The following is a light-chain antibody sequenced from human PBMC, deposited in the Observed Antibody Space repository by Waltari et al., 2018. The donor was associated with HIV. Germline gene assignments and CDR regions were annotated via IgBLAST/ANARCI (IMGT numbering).Light chain of an antibody. CDR1: SANIGSNS. V-gene: IGLV1-44*01. J-gene: IGLJ1*01. CDR3: AAWDDSLNGYV. Sequence: QSVLTQPPSASGTPGQRVTISCSGSSANIGSNSVNWYQQLPGTAPKLLIYGDDQRASGFPDRFSGSKSGTSASLAISGPQSEDEAVYFCAAWDDSLNGYVFGAGTKVTVL. CDR2: GDD.